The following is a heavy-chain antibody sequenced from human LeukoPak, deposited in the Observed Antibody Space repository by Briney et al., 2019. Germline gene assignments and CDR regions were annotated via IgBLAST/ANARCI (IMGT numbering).Heavy chain of an antibody. J-gene: IGHJ4*02. D-gene: IGHD1-26*01. Sequence: SETLSLICAVYGGSFSGYYWSWIRQPPGKGLEWIGEINHSGSTNYNPSLKSRVTISVDTSKNQFSLELSSVTAADTAVYYCARVAATTDYFDYWGQGTLVTVSS. CDR2: INHSGST. CDR3: ARVAATTDYFDY. V-gene: IGHV4-34*01. CDR1: GGSFSGYY.